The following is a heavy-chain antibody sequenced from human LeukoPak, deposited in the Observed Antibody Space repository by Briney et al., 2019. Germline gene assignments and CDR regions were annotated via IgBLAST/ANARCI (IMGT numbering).Heavy chain of an antibody. D-gene: IGHD3-3*01. Sequence: ASVKVSCKTSGYSFTDYYIHWVRQAPGQGLEWMGWINTKSGRTSSARKFQGRVAMTRDPSITTVYMDMAWLTSDDTAIYFCARADFIDAGPYLIGPWGQGTLVTVSS. CDR2: INTKSGRT. J-gene: IGHJ5*02. CDR3: ARADFIDAGPYLIGP. CDR1: GYSFTDYY. V-gene: IGHV1-2*02.